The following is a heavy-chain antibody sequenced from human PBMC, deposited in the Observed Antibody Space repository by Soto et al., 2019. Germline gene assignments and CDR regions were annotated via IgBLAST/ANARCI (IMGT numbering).Heavy chain of an antibody. CDR1: GSTYTSYG. J-gene: IGHJ4*02. V-gene: IGHV1-18*01. CDR3: AREDDSSGYYSFDY. D-gene: IGHD3-22*01. CDR2: ISAYNGNT. Sequence: ASVNGSCTASGSTYTSYGISWVRQAPGQGLEWMGWISAYNGNTNYAQKLQGRVTMTTDTSTSTAYMELRSLRSDDTAVYYCAREDDSSGYYSFDYWGQGTMVKSPQ.